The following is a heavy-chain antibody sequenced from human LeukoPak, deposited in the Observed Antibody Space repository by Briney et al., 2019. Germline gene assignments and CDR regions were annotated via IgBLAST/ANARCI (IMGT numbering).Heavy chain of an antibody. J-gene: IGHJ6*03. CDR1: GYTFTSYD. D-gene: IGHD2-8*01. V-gene: IGHV1-8*03. CDR2: MNPNSGNT. Sequence: ASVKDSCKAFGYTFTSYDIKWVRQATGQGLEWMGWMNPNSGNTGYAQKFQGRVTITRNTSISTAYMELSSLRSEDTAVYYCARGGRVSKLLYYYHYYMDVWGKGTTVTVSS. CDR3: ARGGRVSKLLYYYHYYMDV.